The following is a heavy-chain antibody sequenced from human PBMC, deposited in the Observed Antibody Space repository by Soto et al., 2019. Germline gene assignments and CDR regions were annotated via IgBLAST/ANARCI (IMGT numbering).Heavy chain of an antibody. D-gene: IGHD4-17*01. Sequence: GGSLRLSCASSVFTFINAWMSWVRQAPGKGLEWVGRIKSKTDGGTTDYAAPVKGRFTISRDDSKNTLYLQMNSLKTEDTAVYYCTTDSTVTTLVDYFDYWGQGALVTVSS. CDR1: VFTFINAW. CDR3: TTDSTVTTLVDYFDY. J-gene: IGHJ4*02. CDR2: IKSKTDGGTT. V-gene: IGHV3-15*01.